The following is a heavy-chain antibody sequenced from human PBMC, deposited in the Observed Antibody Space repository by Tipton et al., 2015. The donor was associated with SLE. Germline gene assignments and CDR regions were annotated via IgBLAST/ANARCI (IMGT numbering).Heavy chain of an antibody. V-gene: IGHV1-46*01. D-gene: IGHD6-13*01. Sequence: QLVQSGPEVKKPGASVKVSCKASGYTFTSYYMHWVRQAPGQGLEWMGVINPSAGSTSYAQKFQGRVIMTRDTSTRTAYMELSSLRSEDTAVYYCARDGSSSSYFDHWGQGTLVTVSS. CDR1: GYTFTSYY. CDR2: INPSAGST. CDR3: ARDGSSSSYFDH. J-gene: IGHJ4*02.